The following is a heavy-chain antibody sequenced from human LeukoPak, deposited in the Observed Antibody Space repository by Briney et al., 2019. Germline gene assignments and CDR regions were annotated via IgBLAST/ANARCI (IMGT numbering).Heavy chain of an antibody. CDR1: GGTFSSYA. J-gene: IGHJ5*02. Sequence: ASVKVSCKASGGTFSSYAISWVRQAPGQGLEWMGWISAYNGNTNYAQKLQGRVTMTTDTSTSTAYMELRSLRSDDTAVYYCARDRLNWFDPWGQGTLVTVSS. CDR3: ARDRLNWFDP. CDR2: ISAYNGNT. V-gene: IGHV1-18*01.